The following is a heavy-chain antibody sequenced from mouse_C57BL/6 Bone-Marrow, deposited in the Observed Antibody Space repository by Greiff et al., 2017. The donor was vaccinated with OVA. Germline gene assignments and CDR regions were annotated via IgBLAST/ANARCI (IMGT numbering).Heavy chain of an antibody. CDR2: IYPGSGST. CDR3: ARWGPSYWYFDV. Sequence: QVQLQQPGAELVKPGASVKMSCKASGYTFTSYWITWVKQRPGQGLEWIGDIYPGSGSTNYNEKFKSKATLTVDTSSSTAYMQLSSLTSEDSAVYYCARWGPSYWYFDVWGTGTTVTVSS. CDR1: GYTFTSYW. J-gene: IGHJ1*03. V-gene: IGHV1-55*01.